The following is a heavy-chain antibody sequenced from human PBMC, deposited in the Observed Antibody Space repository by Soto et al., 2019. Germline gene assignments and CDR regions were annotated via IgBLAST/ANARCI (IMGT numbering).Heavy chain of an antibody. Sequence: GGSLRLSCAASGFTFSSYAMSWVRQAPGKGLEWVSDISGSGGSTYYADSVKGRFTISRDNAKNTLYLQMNSLRAEDTAVYYCAKATLCDFWSGHNWFDPWGQGTLVTVSS. D-gene: IGHD3-3*01. V-gene: IGHV3-23*01. CDR3: AKATLCDFWSGHNWFDP. CDR1: GFTFSSYA. J-gene: IGHJ5*02. CDR2: ISGSGGST.